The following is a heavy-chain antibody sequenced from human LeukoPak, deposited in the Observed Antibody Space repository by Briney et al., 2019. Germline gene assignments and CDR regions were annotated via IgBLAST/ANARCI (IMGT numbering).Heavy chain of an antibody. Sequence: PSETLSLTCTVSGGSISSYYWSWIRQPPGKGLEWIGRIYTSGSTNYNPSLKSRVTISGDTSKNQFSLRLSSVTAADTAVYYCARASYSYDISGWVPFDYWGQGTLVTVSS. D-gene: IGHD3-22*01. CDR1: GGSISSYY. CDR2: IYTSGST. J-gene: IGHJ4*02. CDR3: ARASYSYDISGWVPFDY. V-gene: IGHV4-4*08.